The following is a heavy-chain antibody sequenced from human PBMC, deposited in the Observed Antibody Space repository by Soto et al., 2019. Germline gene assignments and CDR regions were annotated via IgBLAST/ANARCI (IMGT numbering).Heavy chain of an antibody. D-gene: IGHD5-12*01. CDR3: GRGRSGQIVVFY. CDR2: IGPDSGAT. Sequence: ASVKVSCKASGYTFTGHYIHGVRQAPEQGPEWMGEIGPDSGATRYAQKFQGRVTMTRDMSITTVYMELNNLSPDDTAVYYCGRGRSGQIVVFYWGQGTPVTVSS. J-gene: IGHJ4*02. CDR1: GYTFTGHY. V-gene: IGHV1-2*02.